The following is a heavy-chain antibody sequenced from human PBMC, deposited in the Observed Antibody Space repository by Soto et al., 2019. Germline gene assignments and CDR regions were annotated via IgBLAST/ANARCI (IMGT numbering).Heavy chain of an antibody. Sequence: LRLACAASGFTLSSYWMHWVRQVPGKGLVWVSRIGSDGSGITYADSVKGRFTISRDNAKNTLYLQMNSLTAEDTAVYYCTRVDVGSSGEFDYWGQVTLVTVSS. CDR3: TRVDVGSSGEFDY. D-gene: IGHD3-3*01. CDR1: GFTLSSYW. V-gene: IGHV3-74*01. J-gene: IGHJ4*02. CDR2: IGSDGSGI.